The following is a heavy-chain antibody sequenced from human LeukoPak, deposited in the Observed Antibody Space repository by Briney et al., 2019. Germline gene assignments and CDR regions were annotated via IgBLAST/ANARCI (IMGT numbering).Heavy chain of an antibody. CDR2: IKSKTDGGTT. V-gene: IGHV3-15*01. CDR3: TTAERAPRAVAGPPPRVDY. CDR1: GFTFSNAW. D-gene: IGHD6-19*01. J-gene: IGHJ4*02. Sequence: PGGSLRLSCAASGFTFSNAWMSWVRQAPGKGLEWVGRIKSKTDGGTTDYAAPVKGRFTISRDDSKNTLYLQMNSLKTEDTAVYYCTTAERAPRAVAGPPPRVDYWGQGTLVTVSS.